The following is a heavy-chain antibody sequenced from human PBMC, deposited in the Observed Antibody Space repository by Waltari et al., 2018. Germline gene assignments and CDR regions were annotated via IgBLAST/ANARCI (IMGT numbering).Heavy chain of an antibody. V-gene: IGHV3-30*18. CDR2: ISYDGSKK. Sequence: QVQLVESGGGVVQPGRSVRLSCVASAFTFRSYAIHWVRQAPGKGLQWVAVISYDGSKKDYADSVKGRFTISRDNSKKTLYLQMDSLRPEDTAVYYCGKDQGDGYKLLDYWGQGTLVTVSS. CDR1: AFTFRSYA. CDR3: GKDQGDGYKLLDY. J-gene: IGHJ4*02. D-gene: IGHD2-21*01.